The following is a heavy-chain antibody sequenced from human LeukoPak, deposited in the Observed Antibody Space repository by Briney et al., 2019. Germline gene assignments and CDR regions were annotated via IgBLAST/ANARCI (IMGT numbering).Heavy chain of an antibody. CDR2: IYTSGST. CDR1: GGSISSGSYY. J-gene: IGHJ4*02. D-gene: IGHD3-10*01. CDR3: ARARGGDGRSRDSMVRGVIFDY. Sequence: SETLSLTCTVSGGSISSGSYYWSWIRQPAGKGLEWIGRIYTSGSTNYNPSLKSRVTMSVDTSKNQFSLKLSSVTAADTAVYYCARARGGDGRSRDSMVRGVIFDYWGQGILVTVSS. V-gene: IGHV4-61*02.